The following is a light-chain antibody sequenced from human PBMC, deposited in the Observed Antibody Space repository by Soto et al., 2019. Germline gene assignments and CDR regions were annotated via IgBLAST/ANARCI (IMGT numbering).Light chain of an antibody. J-gene: IGLJ1*01. CDR3: SSYTSSSTYV. CDR1: SSDVGTYNY. CDR2: EVS. V-gene: IGLV2-14*01. Sequence: QSALTQPASVSGSPGQSITISCTGTSSDVGTYNYVSWYQLHPGKAPKLMVYEVSNRPSGVSNRFSGSKSGNTASLTISGLQAEDVADYDCSSYTSSSTYVFGPGINVTGL.